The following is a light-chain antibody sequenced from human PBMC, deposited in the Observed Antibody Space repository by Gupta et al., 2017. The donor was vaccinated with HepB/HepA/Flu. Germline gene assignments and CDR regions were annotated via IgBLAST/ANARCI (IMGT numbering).Light chain of an antibody. CDR3: RQALQIPPT. CDR2: FGS. Sequence: DIVMTQSPLSLPVTPGEPASISCRSSQSLLHINGYNHLEWYLQKPGQSPQLLMYFGSERASGVPDRFSGSGSGTDFTLKISRVEADDVGIYYCRQALQIPPTFGGGTKVEIK. V-gene: IGKV2-28*01. CDR1: QSLLHINGYNH. J-gene: IGKJ4*01.